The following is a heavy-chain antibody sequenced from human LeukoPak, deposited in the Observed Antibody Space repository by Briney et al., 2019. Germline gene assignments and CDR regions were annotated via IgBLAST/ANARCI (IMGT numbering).Heavy chain of an antibody. V-gene: IGHV3-48*03. J-gene: IGHJ3*02. Sequence: GGSLRLSCAASGFTFSSYEMNWVRQAPGKGLEWVSYISSSGSTIYYVDSVKGRFTISRDNAKNSLYLQMNSLRAEDTAVYYCARERSGLLRWRGAFDIWGQGTMVTVSS. D-gene: IGHD4-23*01. CDR2: ISSSGSTI. CDR1: GFTFSSYE. CDR3: ARERSGLLRWRGAFDI.